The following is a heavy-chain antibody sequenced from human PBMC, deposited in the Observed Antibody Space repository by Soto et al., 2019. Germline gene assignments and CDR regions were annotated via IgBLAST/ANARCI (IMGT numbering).Heavy chain of an antibody. CDR2: INASGGAA. Sequence: EVQLLESGGGFVQPGGSLRLSCAASGFTFSNYAMSWVRQAARKGLEWVSGINASGGAAYYADSVKGRFTVSRDNSKNTLYLQMNSLRAEDTAVYYCAKGPIATYGSGSYTLPPYYWGQGTLVTVSS. V-gene: IGHV3-23*01. D-gene: IGHD3-10*01. CDR3: AKGPIATYGSGSYTLPPYY. CDR1: GFTFSNYA. J-gene: IGHJ4*02.